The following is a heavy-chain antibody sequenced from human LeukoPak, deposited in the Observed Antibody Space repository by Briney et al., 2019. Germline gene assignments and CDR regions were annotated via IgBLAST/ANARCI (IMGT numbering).Heavy chain of an antibody. CDR1: GYTFTGYY. Sequence: ASVKVSCQASGYTFTGYYMHWVRQAPGQGLEWMGWINPNSGGTNYAQKFQGWVSMTRDTSISTAYMELSRLRSDDTAVYYCARGEIRYFDWLSFDYWGQGTLVTVSS. CDR3: ARGEIRYFDWLSFDY. CDR2: INPNSGGT. J-gene: IGHJ4*02. V-gene: IGHV1-2*04. D-gene: IGHD3-9*01.